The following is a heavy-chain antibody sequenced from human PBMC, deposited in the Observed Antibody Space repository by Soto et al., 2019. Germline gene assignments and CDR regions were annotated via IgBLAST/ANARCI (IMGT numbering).Heavy chain of an antibody. CDR1: GYTFISYG. J-gene: IGHJ4*02. D-gene: IGHD6-6*01. CDR3: ARYSSSSSDY. Sequence: ASVKFSCKASGYTFISYGISWVRQAPGQVLECMVWIIAYNGNTNYXXKFQGRVXXTTDTSTSTAXMELRXLRSADTAVYYCARYSSSSSDYWGQGTLVTDSS. V-gene: IGHV1-18*01. CDR2: IIAYNGNT.